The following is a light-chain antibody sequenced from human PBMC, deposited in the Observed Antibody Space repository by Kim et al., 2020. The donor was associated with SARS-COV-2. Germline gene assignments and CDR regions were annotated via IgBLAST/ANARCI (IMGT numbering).Light chain of an antibody. V-gene: IGKV1-39*01. CDR2: AAS. Sequence: ASVADRVILTSRSRQSSSSYVKWYHQKPGKAPKLLIYAASSLQSGVPSRFSGSGSGTDFTLTISSLQPEDFATYYCQQNYSTPLTFGPGTKVDI. J-gene: IGKJ3*01. CDR3: QQNYSTPLT. CDR1: QSSSSY.